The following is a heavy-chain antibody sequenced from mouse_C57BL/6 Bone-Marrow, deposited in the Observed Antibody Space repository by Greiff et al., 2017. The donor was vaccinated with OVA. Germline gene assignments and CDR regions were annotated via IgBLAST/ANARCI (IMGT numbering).Heavy chain of an antibody. CDR3: ARRGGRGAMDY. Sequence: QVQLQQQSGAELARPGASVKMSCKASGYTFTSYTMHWVKQRPGQGLEWIGYINPSSGYTKYNQKFKDKATLTADKSSSTAYMQLSSLTSEDSAVYYCARRGGRGAMDYWGQGTSVTVSS. V-gene: IGHV1-4*01. CDR1: GYTFTSYT. D-gene: IGHD3-3*01. CDR2: INPSSGYT. J-gene: IGHJ4*01.